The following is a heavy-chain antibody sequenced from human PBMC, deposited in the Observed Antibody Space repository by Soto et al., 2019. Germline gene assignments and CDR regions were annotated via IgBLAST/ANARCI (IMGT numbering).Heavy chain of an antibody. CDR1: GGSMSSYY. CDR2: SYYSWST. Sequence: QVQLQESGPGLVKPSETLSLTCTVSGGSMSSYYWSWIRQPPEKGLEWIGYSYYSWSTIYNTSLKSRVTISVDTSKNQFSLKLSSVTAADTAVYYCARYGSGSSVWFDPWGQGTLVTVSS. D-gene: IGHD3-10*01. V-gene: IGHV4-59*01. CDR3: ARYGSGSSVWFDP. J-gene: IGHJ5*02.